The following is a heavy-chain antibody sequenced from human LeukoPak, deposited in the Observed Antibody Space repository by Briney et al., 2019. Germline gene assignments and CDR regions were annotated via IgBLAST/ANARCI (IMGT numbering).Heavy chain of an antibody. CDR1: GGSISSGGYY. J-gene: IGHJ4*02. V-gene: IGHV4-31*03. CDR3: ATLSIYYDSSGYDY. D-gene: IGHD3-22*01. Sequence: SETLSLTCTVSGGSISSGGYYWSWIRQHPGKGLEWIGYIYYSGSTYYNPSLKSRVTISVDTPKNQFSLKLSSVTAADTAVYYCATLSIYYDSSGYDYWGQGTLVTVSS. CDR2: IYYSGST.